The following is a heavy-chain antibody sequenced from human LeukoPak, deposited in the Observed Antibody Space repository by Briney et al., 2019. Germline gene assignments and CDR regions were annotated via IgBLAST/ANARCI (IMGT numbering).Heavy chain of an antibody. CDR1: GGTFSSYA. CDR3: ARVPPYYYDSSGNFDY. CDR2: IIPIFGTA. V-gene: IGHV1-69*06. D-gene: IGHD3-22*01. J-gene: IGHJ4*02. Sequence: SVKVPCKASGGTFSSYAISWVRQAPGQGLEWMGGIIPIFGTANYAQKFQGRVTITADKSTSTAYMELSRLRSDDTAVYYCARVPPYYYDSSGNFDYWGQGTLVTVSS.